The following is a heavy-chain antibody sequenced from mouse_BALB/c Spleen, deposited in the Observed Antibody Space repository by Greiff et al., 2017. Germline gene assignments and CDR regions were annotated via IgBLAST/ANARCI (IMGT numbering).Heavy chain of an antibody. CDR2: ILPGSGST. CDR3: ARMITGGFWFAY. CDR1: GYTFSSYW. Sequence: QVQLQQYGAELMKPGASVKISCKATGYTFSSYWIEWVKQRPGHGLEWIGEILPGSGSTNYNEKFKGKATFTADTSSNTAYMQLSSLTSEDSAVYYCARMITGGFWFAYWGQGTLVTVSA. D-gene: IGHD2-4*01. V-gene: IGHV1-9*01. J-gene: IGHJ3*01.